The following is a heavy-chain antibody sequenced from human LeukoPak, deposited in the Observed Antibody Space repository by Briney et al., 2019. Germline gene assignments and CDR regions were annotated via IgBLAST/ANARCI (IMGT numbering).Heavy chain of an antibody. J-gene: IGHJ4*02. CDR1: GYTFTSYY. D-gene: IGHD1-14*01. Sequence: ASVKVSCKASGYTFTSYYMHWVRQAPGQGLEWMGIINPSGGSTSYAQKFQGRVTMTRDTSTSTVYMELSSLRSEDTAVYSCARAASRSRPRNYFDYWGQGTLVTVSS. CDR2: INPSGGST. CDR3: ARAASRSRPRNYFDY. V-gene: IGHV1-46*01.